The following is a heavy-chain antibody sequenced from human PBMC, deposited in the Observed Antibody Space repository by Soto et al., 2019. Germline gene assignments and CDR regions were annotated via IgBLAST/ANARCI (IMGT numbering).Heavy chain of an antibody. CDR1: GGSISSSNW. D-gene: IGHD3-22*01. CDR3: ATHYYDSSGSEPYFDY. J-gene: IGHJ4*02. CDR2: IYHSGST. Sequence: TSETLSLTCAVSGGSISSSNWWSWVRQPPGKGLEWIGEIYHSGSTNYNPSLKSRVTISVDKSKNQFSLKLSSVTAADTAVYYCATHYYDSSGSEPYFDYWGQGTLVTVSS. V-gene: IGHV4-4*02.